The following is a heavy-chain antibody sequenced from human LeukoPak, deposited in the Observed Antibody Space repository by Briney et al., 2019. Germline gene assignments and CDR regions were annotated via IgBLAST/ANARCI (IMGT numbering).Heavy chain of an antibody. J-gene: IGHJ2*01. D-gene: IGHD5-18*01. CDR2: IYYSGST. CDR1: GGSISSYY. V-gene: IGHV4-59*01. Sequence: SETLSLTFTVSGGSISSYYWSWIRQPPGKGLEWIGYIYYSGSTNYNPSLKSRVTISVDTSKNQFSLKLSSVTAADTAVYYCARGEETAMVYWYFDLWGRGTLVTVSS. CDR3: ARGEETAMVYWYFDL.